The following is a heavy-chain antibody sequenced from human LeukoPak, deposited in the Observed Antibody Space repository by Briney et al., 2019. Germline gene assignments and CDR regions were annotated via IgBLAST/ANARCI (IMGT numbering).Heavy chain of an antibody. V-gene: IGHV3-48*03. CDR1: GFTFSSYE. J-gene: IGHJ3*02. Sequence: GGSLRLSCAASGFTFSSYEMNWVRQAPGKGLEWVSYISSSGSTIYYADSVKGRFTISRDNAKNSLYLQMNSLRAEDTAVYYCARAYRSYDILTGYYGSDAFDIWGQGTMVTVSS. D-gene: IGHD3-9*01. CDR2: ISSSGSTI. CDR3: ARAYRSYDILTGYYGSDAFDI.